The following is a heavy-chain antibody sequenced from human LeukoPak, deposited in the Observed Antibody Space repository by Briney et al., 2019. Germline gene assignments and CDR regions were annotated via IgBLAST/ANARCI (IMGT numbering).Heavy chain of an antibody. Sequence: SVKVSCKASGGTFSSYTISWVRQAPGQGLEWMGRIIPILGIANYAQKFQGRVTITADKSTSTAYMELSSLRSEDTAVYYCAREGEDIVVVPAASDWFDPWGQGTLATVSS. CDR2: IIPILGIA. CDR1: GGTFSSYT. CDR3: AREGEDIVVVPAASDWFDP. D-gene: IGHD2-2*01. V-gene: IGHV1-69*04. J-gene: IGHJ5*02.